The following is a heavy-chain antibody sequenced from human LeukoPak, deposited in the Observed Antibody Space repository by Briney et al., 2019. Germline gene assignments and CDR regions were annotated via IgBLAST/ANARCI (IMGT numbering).Heavy chain of an antibody. CDR3: ARGPYSYDSSGAFDI. D-gene: IGHD3-22*01. J-gene: IGHJ3*02. CDR2: ISTSGST. V-gene: IGHV4-4*07. CDR1: GGSISSYY. Sequence: SETLSLTCTVSGGSISSYYWSWIRQPAGKGLESIGHISTSGSTNYNPSPKSRVTMSVDTSKNQFSLKLSSVTAADTAVYYCARGPYSYDSSGAFDIWGQGTMVTVSS.